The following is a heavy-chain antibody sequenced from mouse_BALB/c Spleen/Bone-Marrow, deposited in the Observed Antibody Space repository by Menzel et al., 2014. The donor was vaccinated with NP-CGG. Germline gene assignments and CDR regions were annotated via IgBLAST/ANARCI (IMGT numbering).Heavy chain of an antibody. J-gene: IGHJ3*01. CDR3: ARGGGYGSSWFAY. D-gene: IGHD1-1*01. Sequence: VQLQQSGPELVKPGASVKMSCKASGYTFTDYVISWVKQRTGQGLEWIGEIYPGSGSTYYNEKFKGKATLTADKSSNSAYVQLSSLTSEDSAVYFCARGGGYGSSWFAYWGQGTLVTVSA. CDR1: GYTFTDYV. V-gene: IGHV1-77*01. CDR2: IYPGSGST.